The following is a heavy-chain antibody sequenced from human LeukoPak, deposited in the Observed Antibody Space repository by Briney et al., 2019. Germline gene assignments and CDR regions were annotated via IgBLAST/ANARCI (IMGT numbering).Heavy chain of an antibody. J-gene: IGHJ4*02. CDR2: IYSGGTT. V-gene: IGHV3-66*01. CDR3: ARAAGPSDFDY. Sequence: PGGSLRLSCAVSGVGVSTNYMSWVRQAPGRGLEWVSVIYSGGTTEYADSVKGRFTISRDNSKNTLYLQMNSLRAEDTAVYHCARAAGPSDFDYWGQGTLVTVSS. D-gene: IGHD1-14*01. CDR1: GVGVSTNY.